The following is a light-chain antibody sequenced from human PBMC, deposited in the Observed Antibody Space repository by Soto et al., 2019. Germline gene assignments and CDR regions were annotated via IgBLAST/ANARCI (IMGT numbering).Light chain of an antibody. CDR2: AAS. CDR1: QSISSY. Sequence: DIQMTQSPSSLSASVGDRVTITCRASQSISSYFNWYQQKPGKAPKLLIYAASSSQSGVPSRFSGSGSGTDFTLTISSLQPEDFATYYCQQSYSTPPTFGGGTKVEIK. V-gene: IGKV1-39*01. CDR3: QQSYSTPPT. J-gene: IGKJ4*01.